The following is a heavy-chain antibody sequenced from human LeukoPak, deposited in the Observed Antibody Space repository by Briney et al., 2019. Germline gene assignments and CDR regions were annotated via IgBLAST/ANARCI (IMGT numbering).Heavy chain of an antibody. CDR1: GFTFSSYA. CDR3: AKRTRRWIHLWEGEPDY. D-gene: IGHD5-18*01. V-gene: IGHV3-23*01. CDR2: ISGSGGST. J-gene: IGHJ4*02. Sequence: GGSLRLSCAASGFTFSSYAMSWVRQAPGKGLEWVSAISGSGGSTYYADSVKGRFTISRDNSKNTLYLQMNSLRAEDTAVYYCAKRTRRWIHLWEGEPDYWGQGTLVTVSS.